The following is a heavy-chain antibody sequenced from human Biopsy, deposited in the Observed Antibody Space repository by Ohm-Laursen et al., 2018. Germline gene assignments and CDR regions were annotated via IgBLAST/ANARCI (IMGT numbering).Heavy chain of an antibody. Sequence: SDTLSLTCTVSGDSINNYYWSWIRQPAGKGLEWIGRIYTSGSPNHNPSLKNRVTMSVDTSKNQFYLKLYSVTAADTAVYYCARGRRTSGWPYFDNWGQGALVIVSP. CDR1: GDSINNYY. V-gene: IGHV4-4*07. CDR2: IYTSGSP. D-gene: IGHD6-19*01. J-gene: IGHJ4*02. CDR3: ARGRRTSGWPYFDN.